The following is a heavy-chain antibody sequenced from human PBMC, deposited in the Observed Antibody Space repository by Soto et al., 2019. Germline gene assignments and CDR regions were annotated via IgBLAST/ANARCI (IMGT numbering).Heavy chain of an antibody. D-gene: IGHD2-2*01. CDR1: GGSISSGDYF. V-gene: IGHV4-30-4*01. Sequence: QVQLQESGPGLVKSSQTLSLTCTVSGGSISSGDYFWSWIRQPPGKGLVWIGYIYSTGSTYYNPSLKSRVTISVDTSKNQFSLKLNSVTAADTAVYYCARRMPIDSYPFDYGGQGSLVTVSS. CDR2: IYSTGST. CDR3: ARRMPIDSYPFDY. J-gene: IGHJ4*02.